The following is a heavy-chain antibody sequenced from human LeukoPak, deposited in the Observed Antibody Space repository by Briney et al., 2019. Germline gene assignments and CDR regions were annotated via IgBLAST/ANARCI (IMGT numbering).Heavy chain of an antibody. V-gene: IGHV1-18*01. J-gene: IGHJ5*02. D-gene: IGHD1-7*01. Sequence: GASVKVSCKASGYTFTSYGISWVRQAPGQGLEWMGWVRAYNGNTNYAQKLQGRVTMTTDTSTSTAYMELRSLRSDDTAVYYCARYNWNYGWFDPWGQGTLVTVSS. CDR1: GYTFTSYG. CDR3: ARYNWNYGWFDP. CDR2: VRAYNGNT.